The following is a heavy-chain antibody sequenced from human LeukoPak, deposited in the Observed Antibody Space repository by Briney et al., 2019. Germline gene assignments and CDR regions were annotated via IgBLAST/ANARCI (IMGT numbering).Heavy chain of an antibody. CDR1: GFTFSDYY. D-gene: IGHD6-6*01. CDR2: ISSGSSYT. V-gene: IGHV3-11*06. J-gene: IGHJ4*02. CDR3: ARARGSIPSSSFDY. Sequence: VGSLRLSCAASGFTFSDYYMTWIRQAPGKGLEWVSYISSGSSYTDYADSVKGRFTISRDNAKNSLDLQMNILRAEDTALYYCARARGSIPSSSFDYWGQGALVTVSS.